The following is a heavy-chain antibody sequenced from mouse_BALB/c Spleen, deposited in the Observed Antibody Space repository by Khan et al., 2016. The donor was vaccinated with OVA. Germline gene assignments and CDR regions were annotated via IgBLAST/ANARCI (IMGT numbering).Heavy chain of an antibody. J-gene: IGHJ3*01. D-gene: IGHD1-1*01. CDR2: ISSGGTYT. CDR1: GFTFSSYT. V-gene: IGHV5-6-4*01. Sequence: EVQLVESGGGLVKPGGSLKLSCAASGFTFSSYTMSWVRQTPEKRLEWVATISSGGTYTYYPDSVKGRFTISRDNAKNTLYLQMSSLKSEDTAMYYCTRGRDYGSGPVWFAHWGQGTLVTVSA. CDR3: TRGRDYGSGPVWFAH.